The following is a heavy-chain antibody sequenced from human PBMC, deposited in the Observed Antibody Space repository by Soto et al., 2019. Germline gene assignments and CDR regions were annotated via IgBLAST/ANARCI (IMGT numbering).Heavy chain of an antibody. Sequence: SETLSLTCTVSGGSFNSDGYYWSWIRQHPEKGLEWIGYIYSSGSTNYNPSLKSRVTISVDTSKNQFSLKLSSVTAADTAVYYCARGLFTVVRGVVYFDYWGQGTLVTVSS. CDR3: ARGLFTVVRGVVYFDY. V-gene: IGHV4-31*03. CDR1: GGSFNSDGYY. J-gene: IGHJ4*02. CDR2: IYSSGST. D-gene: IGHD3-10*01.